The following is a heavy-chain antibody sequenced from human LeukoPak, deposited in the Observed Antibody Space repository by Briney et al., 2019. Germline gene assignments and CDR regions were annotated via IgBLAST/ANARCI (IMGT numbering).Heavy chain of an antibody. CDR2: INPNSGGT. D-gene: IGHD3-22*01. V-gene: IGHV1-2*02. CDR1: GYTFSDYY. J-gene: IGHJ4*02. Sequence: GASVKVSCKASGYTFSDYYLHWVRQAPGQGLEWMGWINPNSGGTSYSQKFQGRVTMTRDTSISTAYMELSRLTSDDTAVYYCVREPYFYDTNGYYTFDYWGQGTLVTVSS. CDR3: VREPYFYDTNGYYTFDY.